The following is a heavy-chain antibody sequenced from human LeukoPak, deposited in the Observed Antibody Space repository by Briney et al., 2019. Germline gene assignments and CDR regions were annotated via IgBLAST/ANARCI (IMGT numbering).Heavy chain of an antibody. D-gene: IGHD5-24*01. J-gene: IGHJ4*02. CDR3: ARDRDGYADY. V-gene: IGHV4-4*07. CDR1: GGSISSYY. Sequence: SETLSLTCTVSGGSISSYYWSWIRQPAGKGLEWIGRIYTSGSTNYNPSLKSRVTMSVDTSKNQFSLKLSSVTADTAVYYCARDRDGYADYWGQGTLVTVSS. CDR2: IYTSGST.